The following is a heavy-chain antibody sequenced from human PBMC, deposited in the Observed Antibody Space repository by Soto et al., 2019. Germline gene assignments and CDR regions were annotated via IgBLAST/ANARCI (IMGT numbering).Heavy chain of an antibody. CDR2: MRPNTGNS. Sequence: GASVKDSCKASGYTFTSYDIHWLRPATGQGLEWVGGMRPNTGNSGYAQKFQGRVTVTSDTSINTVHMELSSLRSEDTAVYYCARRAETNGWNGFGADKYYFDFWGQGTLVTVS. D-gene: IGHD1-1*01. CDR1: GYTFTSYD. J-gene: IGHJ4*02. CDR3: ARRAETNGWNGFGADKYYFDF. V-gene: IGHV1-8*01.